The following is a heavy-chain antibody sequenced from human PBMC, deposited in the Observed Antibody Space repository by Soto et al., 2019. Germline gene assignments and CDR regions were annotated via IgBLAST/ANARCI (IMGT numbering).Heavy chain of an antibody. CDR2: ISWDSGSM. J-gene: IGHJ6*03. CDR3: TKGDGSRLYSISSDYFYMDV. CDR1: GFMFDDYA. D-gene: IGHD6-6*01. Sequence: GGSLRLSCAASGFMFDDYAMHWVRQAPGKGLEWVSGISWDSGSMGYADSVKGRFTISRDNAKNSLYLQMSSLRVEDTALYYCTKGDGSRLYSISSDYFYMDVWGKGTTVTVSS. V-gene: IGHV3-9*01.